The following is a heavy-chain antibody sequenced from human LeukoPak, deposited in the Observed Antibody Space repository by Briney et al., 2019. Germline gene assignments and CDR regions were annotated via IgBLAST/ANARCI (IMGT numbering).Heavy chain of an antibody. Sequence: SQTLSLTCTVSGGSISSGSYYWSWIRQPAGKGLEWIGRIYTSGSTNYNPSLKSRVTISVDTSKNQFSLKLSSVTAADTAVYYCARQGSIAPPYWGQGTLVTASS. J-gene: IGHJ4*02. CDR1: GGSISSGSYY. CDR2: IYTSGST. V-gene: IGHV4-61*02. CDR3: ARQGSIAPPY. D-gene: IGHD6-6*01.